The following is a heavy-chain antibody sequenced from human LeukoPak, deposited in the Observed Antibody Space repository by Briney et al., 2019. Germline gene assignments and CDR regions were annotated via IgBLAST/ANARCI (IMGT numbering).Heavy chain of an antibody. Sequence: GRSLRLSCAAFGFTFSSYAMHWVRQAPGKGLEWVAVISYDGSNKYYADSVKGRFTISRDNSKNTLYLQMNSLRAEDTAVYYCARDLSIYSYGYHFDYWGQGTLVTVSS. CDR2: ISYDGSNK. J-gene: IGHJ4*02. CDR3: ARDLSIYSYGYHFDY. D-gene: IGHD5-18*01. V-gene: IGHV3-30-3*01. CDR1: GFTFSSYA.